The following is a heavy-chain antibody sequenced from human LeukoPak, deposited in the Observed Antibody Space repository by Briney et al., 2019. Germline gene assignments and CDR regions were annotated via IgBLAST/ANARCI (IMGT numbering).Heavy chain of an antibody. CDR1: GYSISSGYY. Sequence: SETLSLTCTVSGYSISSGYYWGWIRQPPGKGLEWIGSIYHSGSTYYNPSLKSRVTISVDTSKNQFSLKLSSVTAADTAVYYCARDQVYYDYVWGGYRLDYWGQGTLVTVSS. CDR3: ARDQVYYDYVWGGYRLDY. D-gene: IGHD3-16*02. CDR2: IYHSGST. V-gene: IGHV4-38-2*02. J-gene: IGHJ4*02.